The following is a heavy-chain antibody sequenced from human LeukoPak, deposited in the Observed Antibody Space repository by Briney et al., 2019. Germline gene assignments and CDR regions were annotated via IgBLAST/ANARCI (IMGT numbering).Heavy chain of an antibody. CDR3: ARLTTVTTFDS. J-gene: IGHJ4*02. D-gene: IGHD4-17*01. CDR2: IRGGGGVT. V-gene: IGHV3-11*04. Sequence: GGSLRLSCAASGFTFDNYAMNWVRQAPGKGLEWLAYIRGGGGVTRYSDSVKDRFTISRDNAKNSLYLQMDSLRAEDTAMYYCARLTTVTTFDSWGQGTLVTVSS. CDR1: GFTFDNYA.